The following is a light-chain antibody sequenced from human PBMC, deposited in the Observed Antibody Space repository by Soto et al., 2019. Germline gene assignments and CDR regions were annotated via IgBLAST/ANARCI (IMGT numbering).Light chain of an antibody. J-gene: IGKJ1*01. CDR1: QSISSW. CDR3: QQYNSYST. CDR2: EAS. Sequence: DIQMTQSPSTLSASVGDRVTITCRASQSISSWLAWYQQKPGKAPKLLIHEASSLESGVPSRFSGSGSGTEFTLTINSLQPDDFATYYCQQYNSYSTFGQGTRVEIK. V-gene: IGKV1-5*03.